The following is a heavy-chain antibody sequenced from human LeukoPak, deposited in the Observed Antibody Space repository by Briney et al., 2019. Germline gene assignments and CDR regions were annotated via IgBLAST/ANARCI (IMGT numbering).Heavy chain of an antibody. D-gene: IGHD3-22*01. V-gene: IGHV4-39*02. CDR2: IYYSGST. Sequence: SETLSLTCSVSGGSISSSTYYWGWIRQPPGKGLEWIGSIYYSGSTYYNPSLKSRVTISVDTPKNQFSLKLSSVTAADTAVYYCARDYYDSSGYPGHFDYWGQGTLVTASS. J-gene: IGHJ4*02. CDR3: ARDYYDSSGYPGHFDY. CDR1: GGSISSSTYY.